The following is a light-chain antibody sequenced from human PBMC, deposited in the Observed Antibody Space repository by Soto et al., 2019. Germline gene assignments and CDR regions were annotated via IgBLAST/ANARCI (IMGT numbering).Light chain of an antibody. CDR1: SSDVGGYNY. CDR3: CSYAGSYTYVI. V-gene: IGLV2-11*01. J-gene: IGLJ2*01. CDR2: GVS. Sequence: QSALTQPRSVSGPPGQSVTISCTGTSSDVGGYNYVSWYQQHPDKAPKLMVYGVSKRPSGVPDRFSGSKSGNTASLTISGLQAEDEADYYCCSYAGSYTYVIFGGGTKLTVL.